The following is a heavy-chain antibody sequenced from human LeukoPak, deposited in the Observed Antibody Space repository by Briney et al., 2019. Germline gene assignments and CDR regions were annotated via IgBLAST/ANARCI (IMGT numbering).Heavy chain of an antibody. CDR3: AKGNTMYTVYYFDY. Sequence: GGSLRLSCAASGFTFSSYAMSWVRQAPGKGLEWVSTISGSGGSTHFADSVKGRFTISRDNSKNTLYLQMNSLRAEDTAIYYCAKGNTMYTVYYFDYWGQGTLVTVSS. D-gene: IGHD3-10*02. CDR1: GFTFSSYA. V-gene: IGHV3-23*01. J-gene: IGHJ4*02. CDR2: ISGSGGST.